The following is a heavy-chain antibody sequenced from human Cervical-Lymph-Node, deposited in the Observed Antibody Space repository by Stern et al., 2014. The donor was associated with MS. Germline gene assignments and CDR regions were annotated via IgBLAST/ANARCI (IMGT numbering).Heavy chain of an antibody. Sequence: QVQLQESGPGLVKPSETLSLTCTVSGGPITNYYWSWIRQPPGKGLGWVGYIYYSGSTNYNPPLKRRVTISVDTSKNQFSLKLSSGTAADPAVVYWARDKGMFFLWGQGTLVTVSS. CDR2: IYYSGST. CDR1: GGPITNYY. V-gene: IGHV4-59*01. D-gene: IGHD3-10*02. J-gene: IGHJ4*01. CDR3: ARDKGMFFL.